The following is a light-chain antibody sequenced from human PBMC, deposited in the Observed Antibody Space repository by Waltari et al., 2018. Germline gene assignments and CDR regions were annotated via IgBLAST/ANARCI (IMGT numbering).Light chain of an antibody. CDR1: SGDIDSKY. V-gene: IGLV6-57*04. CDR2: EDY. Sequence: FILTEPHSVSESPGKTVASSCTRTSGDIDSKYGQWYQQRPGTAPTTVLYEDYDKPSGVPDRFSRPIDRSSNPPCLTISALQPEDEADYHCQPYDTINHVIFGGGTNLTVL. J-gene: IGLJ2*01. CDR3: QPYDTINHVI.